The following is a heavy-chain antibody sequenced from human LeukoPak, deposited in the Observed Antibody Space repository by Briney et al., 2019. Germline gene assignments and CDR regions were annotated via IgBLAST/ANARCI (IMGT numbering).Heavy chain of an antibody. V-gene: IGHV3-74*01. Sequence: GSLRLSYAASGFTFSSYAMSWVRQAPGKGLVWVSHINPDGTTTNYADSVKGRFTISRDNAKNTLYLQMNSLRAEDTAVYYCIRGIRDYYGLDYWGQGTLVTVSS. J-gene: IGHJ4*02. CDR2: INPDGTTT. D-gene: IGHD3-22*01. CDR3: IRGIRDYYGLDY. CDR1: GFTFSSYA.